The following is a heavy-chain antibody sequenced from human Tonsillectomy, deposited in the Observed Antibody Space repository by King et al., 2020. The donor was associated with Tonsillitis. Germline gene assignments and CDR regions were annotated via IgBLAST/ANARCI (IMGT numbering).Heavy chain of an antibody. CDR3: ARDHYDILTGFYTGSDY. D-gene: IGHD3-9*01. Sequence: GQLVQSGAEVKKPGASVKVSCKASGYTFTSYGISWVRQAPGQGLEWMGWISAYNGNTNYAQMLQGRVTMTTDTSTSTAYMELRSLRSDDTAVYYCARDHYDILTGFYTGSDYWGQGTLVTVSS. J-gene: IGHJ4*02. V-gene: IGHV1-18*04. CDR2: ISAYNGNT. CDR1: GYTFTSYG.